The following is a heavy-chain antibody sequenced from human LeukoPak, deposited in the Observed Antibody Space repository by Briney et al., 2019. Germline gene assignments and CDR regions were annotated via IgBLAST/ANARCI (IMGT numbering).Heavy chain of an antibody. V-gene: IGHV1-8*01. CDR1: GYTFTNYD. J-gene: IGHJ6*03. D-gene: IGHD1-26*01. CDR2: MNPNSGNT. Sequence: ASVPVSFPSSGYTFTNYDIHWVRQATGQGLAWMGWMNPNSGNTGYAQKFQGRVTMTRNTSISTAYMELSSLRSEDTAVYYCARSGPQYSGSYYYYYMDVWGKGTTVTVSS. CDR3: ARSGPQYSGSYYYYYMDV.